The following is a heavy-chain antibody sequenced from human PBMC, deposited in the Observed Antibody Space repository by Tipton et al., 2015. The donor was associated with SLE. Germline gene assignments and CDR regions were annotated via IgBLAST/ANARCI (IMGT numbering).Heavy chain of an antibody. CDR3: ARVYSSSSGKAFDI. V-gene: IGHV3-7*01. CDR2: IKQDGSEK. D-gene: IGHD6-6*01. J-gene: IGHJ3*02. CDR1: GFTFISYW. Sequence: SLRLSCAASGFTFISYWRSWVRQAPGKGLEWGANIKQDGSEKYYVDSVKGRFTGSRDNAKNSLYLQMNSLRAEDTAVYYCARVYSSSSGKAFDIWGQGTMVTVSS.